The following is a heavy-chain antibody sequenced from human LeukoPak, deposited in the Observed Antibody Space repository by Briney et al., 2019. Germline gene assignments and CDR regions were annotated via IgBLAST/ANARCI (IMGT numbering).Heavy chain of an antibody. CDR2: IYYSGST. Sequence: SETLSLTCTVSGGSISSGGYFWSWIRQHPGKGLEWIGYIYYSGSTYYNPSLKSRVTISVDTPKNQCSLKLSSVTAADTAVYYCASASVGGDGAYWGQGTLVTVSS. D-gene: IGHD2-21*02. CDR1: GGSISSGGYF. CDR3: ASASVGGDGAY. V-gene: IGHV4-31*03. J-gene: IGHJ4*02.